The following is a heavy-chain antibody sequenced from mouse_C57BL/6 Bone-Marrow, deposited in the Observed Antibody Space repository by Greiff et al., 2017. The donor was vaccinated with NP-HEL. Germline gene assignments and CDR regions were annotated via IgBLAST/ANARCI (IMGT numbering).Heavy chain of an antibody. CDR2: ISYDGSN. J-gene: IGHJ4*01. D-gene: IGHD2-2*01. V-gene: IGHV3-6*01. CDR1: GYSITSGYY. Sequence: EVKLVESGPGLVKPSQSLSLTCSVTGYSITSGYYWNWIRQFPGNKLEWMGYISYDGSNNYNPSLKNRISITRDTSKNQFFLKLNSVTTEDTATYYCARGYYGYDNAMDYWGQGTSVTVSS. CDR3: ARGYYGYDNAMDY.